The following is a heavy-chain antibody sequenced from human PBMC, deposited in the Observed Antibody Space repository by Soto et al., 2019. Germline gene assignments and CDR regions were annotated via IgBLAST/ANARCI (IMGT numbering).Heavy chain of an antibody. CDR1: GASFSGYY. V-gene: IGHV4-34*01. D-gene: IGHD3-22*01. J-gene: IGHJ4*02. CDR3: AIEHSVSDSGDSSGYSPVY. Sequence: SETLSLTCAVNGASFSGYYWSWIRQPPGKGLEWIGEINHSGSTKYNPSLKSRVTISADTSKNQLSLKLSSVTAADTAVYYCAIEHSVSDSGDSSGYSPVYWGQGTLVTVSS. CDR2: INHSGST.